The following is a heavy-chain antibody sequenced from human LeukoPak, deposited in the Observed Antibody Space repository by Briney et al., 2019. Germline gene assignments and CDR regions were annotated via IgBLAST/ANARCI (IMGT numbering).Heavy chain of an antibody. Sequence: GALGLSCAASAFGFRSYDMHWGRPATGKGLEWGSSIGSGGDTYYAGSVKGRFTVSRENAKKSLFLQMNSLRAGDTAVYYCVGDRRNRGWLYGMDVWGQGTTVTVSS. CDR1: AFGFRSYD. J-gene: IGHJ6*02. CDR3: VGDRRNRGWLYGMDV. CDR2: IGSGGDT. V-gene: IGHV3-13*01. D-gene: IGHD3-10*01.